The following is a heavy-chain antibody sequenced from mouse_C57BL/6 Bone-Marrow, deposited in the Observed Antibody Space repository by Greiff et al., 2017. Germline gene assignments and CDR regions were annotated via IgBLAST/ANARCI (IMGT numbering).Heavy chain of an antibody. J-gene: IGHJ4*01. CDR1: GYSITSGYD. D-gene: IGHD4-1*01. Sequence: EVHLVESGPGMVKPSQSLSLTCTVTGYSITSGYDWHWIRHFPGNKLEWMGYISYSGSTNYNPSLKSRISITHDTSKNHFFLKLNSVTTEDTATYYCARETWDGFMDYWGQGTSVTVSS. V-gene: IGHV3-1*01. CDR2: ISYSGST. CDR3: ARETWDGFMDY.